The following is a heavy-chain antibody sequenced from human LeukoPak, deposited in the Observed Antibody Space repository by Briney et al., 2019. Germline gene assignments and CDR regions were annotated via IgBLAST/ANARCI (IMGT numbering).Heavy chain of an antibody. CDR1: GGSISSYY. Sequence: PSETLSLTCTVSGGSISSYYWSWIRQPPGKGLEWIGYIYTSGSTNYNSSLKSRVTISVDTSKNQFSLKLSSVTAADTAVYYCARRVGGLYYMDVWGKGTTVTVSS. CDR3: ARRVGGLYYMDV. J-gene: IGHJ6*03. D-gene: IGHD2-15*01. CDR2: IYTSGST. V-gene: IGHV4-4*09.